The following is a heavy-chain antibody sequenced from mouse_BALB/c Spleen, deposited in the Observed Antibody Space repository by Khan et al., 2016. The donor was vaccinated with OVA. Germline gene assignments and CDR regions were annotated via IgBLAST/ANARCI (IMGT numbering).Heavy chain of an antibody. D-gene: IGHD1-1*02. CDR1: GYSITSDYA. Sequence: VQLQESGPGLVKPSQSLSLTCTVTGYSITSDYAWNWIRQFPGNKLEWMAYISYSGSTNYHPALKSRISITRDTSKNQFFLQLNSVNTEDTATYYCARDGARYNEEMDYGGQGTSVTVAS. CDR2: ISYSGST. V-gene: IGHV3-2*02. CDR3: ARDGARYNEEMDY. J-gene: IGHJ4*01.